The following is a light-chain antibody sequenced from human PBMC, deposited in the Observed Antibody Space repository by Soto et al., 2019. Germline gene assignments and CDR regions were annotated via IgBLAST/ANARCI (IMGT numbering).Light chain of an antibody. J-gene: IGKJ1*01. V-gene: IGKV1-39*01. CDR2: AAS. Sequence: DVQMPQSPSSLSGSVVDRFTITFLASQIISIYVNLYEQKPGKAPKLLIYAASSLQSGVPSRFSGSGSGTDFTLTISRLEPEDFAVYYCQQYDTSPTWTFGQGTKVDIK. CDR3: QQYDTSPTWT. CDR1: QIISIY.